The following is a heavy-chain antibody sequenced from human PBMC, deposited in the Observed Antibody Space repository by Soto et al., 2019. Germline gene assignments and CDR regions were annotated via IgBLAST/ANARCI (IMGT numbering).Heavy chain of an antibody. Sequence: QVQLVESGGGLVRPGGSLRLSCAASGFTFSTFYMNWVRQAPGKGLEWVSFLSSESTFISYAGSVKGRFTISRDNSKEALFLQMDSLRVEDTAVYYCARVRSGTYNAFDLWGQGTVVTVSS. CDR3: ARVRSGTYNAFDL. CDR1: GFTFSTFY. CDR2: LSSESTFI. J-gene: IGHJ3*01. V-gene: IGHV3-11*06. D-gene: IGHD1-26*01.